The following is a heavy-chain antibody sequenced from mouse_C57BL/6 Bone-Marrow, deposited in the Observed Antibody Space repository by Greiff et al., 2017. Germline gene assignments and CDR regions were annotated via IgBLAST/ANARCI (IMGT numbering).Heavy chain of an antibody. J-gene: IGHJ4*01. CDR1: GYTFTSYW. V-gene: IGHV1-61*01. CDR3: ARRRYYAMDY. CDR2: IYPSDSET. Sequence: QVHVKQPGAELVRPGSSVKLSCKASGYTFTSYWMDWVKQRPGQGLEWIGNIYPSDSETHYNQKFKDKATLTVEKSSSTAYMQLSSLTSEDSAVYYCARRRYYAMDYWGQGTSVTVSS.